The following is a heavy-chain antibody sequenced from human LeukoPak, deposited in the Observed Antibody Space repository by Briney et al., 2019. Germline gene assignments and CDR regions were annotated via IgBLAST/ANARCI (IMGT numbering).Heavy chain of an antibody. D-gene: IGHD6-13*01. J-gene: IGHJ4*02. CDR2: IIPIFGTA. CDR1: EGTYSSYA. CDR3: ARVGVSSYSSSGY. Sequence: SVKVSCKASEGTYSSYAISWVRQAPGQGLEWMGGIIPIFGTANYAQKFQGRVTITADKSTSTAYMELSSLRSEDTAVYYCARVGVSSYSSSGYWGQGTLVTVSS. V-gene: IGHV1-69*06.